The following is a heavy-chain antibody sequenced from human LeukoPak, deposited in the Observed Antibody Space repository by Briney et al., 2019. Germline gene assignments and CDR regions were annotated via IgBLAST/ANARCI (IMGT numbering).Heavy chain of an antibody. D-gene: IGHD5-12*01. CDR1: GFTFSNYA. J-gene: IGHJ4*02. Sequence: GGSLRLSCAASGFTFSNYAMSWVRQAPGKGLEWVSTISGSGGTTYYADSVEGRFTISRDNSKNTLYLQMNSLRAEDTAVYYCAKESYSGYDHYFDYWGQGTLVTVSS. CDR2: ISGSGGTT. V-gene: IGHV3-23*01. CDR3: AKESYSGYDHYFDY.